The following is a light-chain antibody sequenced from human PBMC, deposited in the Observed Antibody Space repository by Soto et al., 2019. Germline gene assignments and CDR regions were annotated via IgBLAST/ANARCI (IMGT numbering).Light chain of an antibody. Sequence: EIVMTQSPATLSVSPGDRATLSCRASQSVSSNLAWYQQKPGQAPRLLIYGASTRATGIPARFSGSGSGTEFTLTISSLQSEDFAVYYCQQYNNWPPRAWTFGQGTKVEIK. CDR3: QQYNNWPPRAWT. CDR2: GAS. J-gene: IGKJ1*01. CDR1: QSVSSN. V-gene: IGKV3-15*01.